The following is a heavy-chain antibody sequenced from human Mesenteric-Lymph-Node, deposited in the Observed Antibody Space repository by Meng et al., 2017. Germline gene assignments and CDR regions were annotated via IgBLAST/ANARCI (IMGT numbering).Heavy chain of an antibody. V-gene: IGHV4-28*03. Sequence: QVQLQESGPGLVKPSDTLFLTCAVSGYSISSTNWWGWIRQPPGKGLELIGHIYYSGSTSYNPSLKSRVTISVDTSNNQFSLKLSSVTAADTAVYYCARVGWRQWSFDLWGRGTLVTVSS. CDR3: ARVGWRQWSFDL. D-gene: IGHD5-18*01. CDR1: GYSISSTNW. CDR2: IYYSGST. J-gene: IGHJ2*01.